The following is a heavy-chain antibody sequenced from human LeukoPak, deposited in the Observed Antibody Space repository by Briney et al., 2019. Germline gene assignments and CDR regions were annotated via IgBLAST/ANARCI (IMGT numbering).Heavy chain of an antibody. CDR2: LYYSGNT. V-gene: IGHV4-31*03. J-gene: IGHJ4*02. D-gene: IGHD1-1*01. CDR3: ARVGEWNDLVY. CDR1: GGSISSGSYW. Sequence: SETLSLTCTVSGGSISSGSYWWSWIRQHPEKGLEWIGYLYYSGNTYYNPSLQSRVSISVDTSKNQLSLNLTSVTAADTAVYYCARVGEWNDLVYWGQGTLVTVSS.